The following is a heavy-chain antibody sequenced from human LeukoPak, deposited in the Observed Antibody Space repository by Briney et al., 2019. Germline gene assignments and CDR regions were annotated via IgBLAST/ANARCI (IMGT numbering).Heavy chain of an antibody. D-gene: IGHD3-3*01. CDR2: IYYSGST. V-gene: IGHV4-61*05. Sequence: PSETLSLTCTVSGGSISSSSYYWGWIRQPPGKGLEWIGYIYYSGSTNYNPSLKSRVTISVDTSKNQFSLKLSSVTAADTAVYYCARAAHTIFGVVITPYYFDCWGQGTLVTVSS. CDR3: ARAAHTIFGVVITPYYFDC. J-gene: IGHJ4*02. CDR1: GGSISSSSYY.